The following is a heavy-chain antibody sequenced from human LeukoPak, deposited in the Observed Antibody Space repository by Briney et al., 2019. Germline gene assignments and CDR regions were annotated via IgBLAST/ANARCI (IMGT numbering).Heavy chain of an antibody. CDR3: ARDRGKLLAYFDY. V-gene: IGHV4-59*01. Sequence: PSETLSLTCAVSGGSISSYYWSWIRQSPGRGLEWIGYIFYSGSTNYNPSLKSRVTISVDTSKNQFSLKLSSVIAADTAVYYCARDRGKLLAYFDYWGQGTLVTVSS. J-gene: IGHJ4*02. CDR2: IFYSGST. CDR1: GGSISSYY. D-gene: IGHD3-10*01.